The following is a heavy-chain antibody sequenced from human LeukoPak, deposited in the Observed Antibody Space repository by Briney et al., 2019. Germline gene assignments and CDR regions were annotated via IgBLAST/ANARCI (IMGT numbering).Heavy chain of an antibody. J-gene: IGHJ5*02. D-gene: IGHD6-13*01. Sequence: SETLSLTCTVSGGSISSYYWSWIRQPAGKGLEWIGRIYTSGSTNYNPSLKSRVTMSVDTSKNQFSMKLSSVTAADTAVYYCARDASSRWYDENWFDPWGQGTLVTVSS. CDR2: IYTSGST. CDR3: ARDASSRWYDENWFDP. CDR1: GGSISSYY. V-gene: IGHV4-4*07.